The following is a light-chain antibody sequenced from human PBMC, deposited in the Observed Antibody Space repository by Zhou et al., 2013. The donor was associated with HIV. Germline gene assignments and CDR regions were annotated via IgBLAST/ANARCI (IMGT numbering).Light chain of an antibody. CDR1: QGISSY. CDR2: AAS. Sequence: AIRMTQSPSSLSASTGDRVTITCRASQGISSYLAWYQQKPGKAPKLLIYAASTLQSGVPSRFSGSGSGTDFTLTISCLQSEDFATYYCQQYYSYPPWTFGQGQRWK. V-gene: IGKV1-8*01. CDR3: QQYYSYPPWT. J-gene: IGKJ1*01.